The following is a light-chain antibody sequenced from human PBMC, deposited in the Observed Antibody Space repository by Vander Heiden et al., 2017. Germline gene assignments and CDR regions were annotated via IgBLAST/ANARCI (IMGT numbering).Light chain of an antibody. CDR1: QSVSSSY. Sequence: EIVLTQSPGTLSLSPGERATLSCRASQSVSSSYLAWYQQKPGQAPRLLIYGASSRATGIPDRFSGSGSGTDFTLTISRLGPEDFAVYYCQHLRTFGPGTKVDIK. V-gene: IGKV3-20*01. CDR2: GAS. J-gene: IGKJ3*01. CDR3: QHLRT.